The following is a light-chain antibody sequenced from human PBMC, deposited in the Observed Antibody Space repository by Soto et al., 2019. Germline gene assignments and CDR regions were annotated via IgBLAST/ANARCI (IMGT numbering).Light chain of an antibody. Sequence: SVLTQPRSVSGSPGQSVTISCTGTSSDVGGYKYVSWYQQHPGKAPKLIIYDVSKRPSGVPDRFSGSKSGNTASLTISGLQAEDEADYYCYSYAGSYTNVFGTGTKLTVL. CDR2: DVS. J-gene: IGLJ1*01. CDR3: YSYAGSYTNV. CDR1: SSDVGGYKY. V-gene: IGLV2-11*01.